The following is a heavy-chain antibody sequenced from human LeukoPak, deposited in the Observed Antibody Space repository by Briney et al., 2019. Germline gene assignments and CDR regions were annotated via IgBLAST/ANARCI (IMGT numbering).Heavy chain of an antibody. CDR1: GYTFTGYY. CDR2: IIPIFGTA. CDR3: ARAEWVRGTRSYYYYYMDV. V-gene: IGHV1-69*13. D-gene: IGHD3-10*01. J-gene: IGHJ6*03. Sequence: ASVKVSCKASGYTFTGYYMHWVRQAPGQGLEWMGGIIPIFGTANYAQKFQGRVTITADESTSTAYMELSSLRSEDTAVYYCARAEWVRGTRSYYYYYMDVWGKGTTVTISS.